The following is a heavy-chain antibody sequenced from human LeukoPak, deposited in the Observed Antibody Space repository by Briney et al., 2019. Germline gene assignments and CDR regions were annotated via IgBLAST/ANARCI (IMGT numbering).Heavy chain of an antibody. V-gene: IGHV4-38-2*02. D-gene: IGHD2/OR15-2a*01. Sequence: SETLSLTCTVSGYSISSGYYWAWIRQPPGKGLEWIGSIFHTGSTYHNPSLKSRVTISVDTSKNQFSLKLSSVTAADTAVYYCARSPPYYASARYQNWGQGTLVTVSS. CDR2: IFHTGST. CDR1: GYSISSGYY. CDR3: ARSPPYYASARYQN. J-gene: IGHJ4*02.